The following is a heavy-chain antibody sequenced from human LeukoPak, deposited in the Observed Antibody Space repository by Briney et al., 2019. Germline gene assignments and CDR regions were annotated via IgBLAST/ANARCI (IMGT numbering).Heavy chain of an antibody. J-gene: IGHJ4*02. CDR2: ISAYNGNT. Sequence: ASVKVSFKASGYTFTSYGISWVRQAPGQGLEWMGWISAYNGNTNYAQKLQGRVTMTTDTSTSTAYMELRSLRSDDTAVYYCARDYLAYCGGDCYSGYDYWGQGTLVTVSS. CDR1: GYTFTSYG. V-gene: IGHV1-18*01. CDR3: ARDYLAYCGGDCYSGYDY. D-gene: IGHD2-21*02.